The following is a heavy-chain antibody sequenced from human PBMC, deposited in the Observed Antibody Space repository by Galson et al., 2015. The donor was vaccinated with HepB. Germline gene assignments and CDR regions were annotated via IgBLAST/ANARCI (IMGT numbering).Heavy chain of an antibody. CDR2: IRYDGSNK. J-gene: IGHJ4*02. CDR1: GFTFSSYG. Sequence: SLRLSCAASGFTFSSYGMHWVRQAPGKGLEWVAFIRYDGSNKYYADSVKGRFTISRDNSKNTLYLQMNSLRAEDTAVYYCAKVTAILVRVFDYWGQGTLVTVSS. D-gene: IGHD2-21*02. CDR3: AKVTAILVRVFDY. V-gene: IGHV3-30*02.